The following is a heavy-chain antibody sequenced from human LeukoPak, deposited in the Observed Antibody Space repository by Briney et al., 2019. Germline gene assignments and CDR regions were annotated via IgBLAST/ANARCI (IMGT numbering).Heavy chain of an antibody. CDR3: AKDTTENP. CDR2: ISANGGST. V-gene: IGHV3-23*01. J-gene: IGHJ5*02. D-gene: IGHD1-1*01. CDR1: GFTFSRHA. Sequence: PGGSLRLSCAASGFTFSRHAMSWVRQAPGKGLEWVSAISANGGSTYYADSVKGRFTTSRDNSKNTLYLQMNSLRAEDTAVYYCAKDTTENPWGQGTLVTVSS.